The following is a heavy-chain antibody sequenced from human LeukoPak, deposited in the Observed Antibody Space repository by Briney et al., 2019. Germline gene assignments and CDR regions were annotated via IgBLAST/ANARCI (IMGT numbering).Heavy chain of an antibody. V-gene: IGHV4-61*02. CDR1: GGSISSGSYY. CDR2: VYTSGST. Sequence: SETLSLTCTVSGGSISSGSYYWSWIRQPAGKGLEWIGRVYTSGSTNYNPSLKSRVTISVDTSKNQFSLKLSSVTAADTAIYYCAREDYSYPTSGPFDPWGQGTLVTVSS. CDR3: AREDYSYPTSGPFDP. D-gene: IGHD4-11*01. J-gene: IGHJ5*02.